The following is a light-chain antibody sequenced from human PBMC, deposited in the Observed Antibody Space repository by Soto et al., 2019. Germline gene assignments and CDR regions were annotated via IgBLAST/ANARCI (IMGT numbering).Light chain of an antibody. Sequence: DIQMTQPPSTLSASVGDRVTITCRASQSISSWLAWYQQKPGKAPKLLIYDASSLESGVPSRFSGSGSGTEFTLTISSLQPDDFATYYCQQYNSYPWPFGQGTKVEIK. V-gene: IGKV1-5*01. J-gene: IGKJ1*01. CDR1: QSISSW. CDR2: DAS. CDR3: QQYNSYPWP.